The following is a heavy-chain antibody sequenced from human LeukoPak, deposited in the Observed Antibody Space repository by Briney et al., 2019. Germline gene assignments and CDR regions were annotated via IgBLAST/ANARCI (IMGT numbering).Heavy chain of an antibody. D-gene: IGHD1-26*01. CDR3: ARLTREIRVYYYYVDV. Sequence: SETLSLTCAVYGGSFSGYYWSWIRQPPGKGLEWIGEINHSGSTNYNPSLKSRVTISVDTSKNQFSLKLSSVTAADTAVYYCARLTREIRVYYYYVDVWGKGTTVTVSS. V-gene: IGHV4-34*01. CDR2: INHSGST. J-gene: IGHJ6*03. CDR1: GGSFSGYY.